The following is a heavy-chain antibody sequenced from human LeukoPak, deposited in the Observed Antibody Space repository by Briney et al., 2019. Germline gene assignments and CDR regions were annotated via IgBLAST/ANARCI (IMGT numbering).Heavy chain of an antibody. Sequence: SETLSLTCTVSGGSISSGGYYWSWIRQHPGKGLEWIGYIYYSGSTYYNPSLKSRVTISVDTSKNQFSLKLSSVTAADTAVYYCARGVNIAAAAPLDYWGQGTLVTVSS. CDR1: GGSISSGGYY. CDR3: ARGVNIAAAAPLDY. D-gene: IGHD6-13*01. V-gene: IGHV4-31*03. CDR2: IYYSGST. J-gene: IGHJ4*02.